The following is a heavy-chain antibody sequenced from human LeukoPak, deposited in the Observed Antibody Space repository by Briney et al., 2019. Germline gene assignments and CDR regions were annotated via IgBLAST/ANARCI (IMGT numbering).Heavy chain of an antibody. V-gene: IGHV1-24*01. CDR2: FVLEDGET. J-gene: IGHJ5*02. Sequence: ASVKVSCKVSGYTFTELSMHWVRQTPGKGLEWLGGFVLEDGETIYAQKFQGRVTMTADTSTSTAYMELRSLRSDDTAVYYCARDNWFDPWGQGTLVTVSS. CDR3: ARDNWFDP. CDR1: GYTFTELS.